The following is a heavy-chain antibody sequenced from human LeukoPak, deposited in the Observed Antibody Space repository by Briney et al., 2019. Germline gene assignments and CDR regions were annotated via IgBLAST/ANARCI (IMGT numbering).Heavy chain of an antibody. CDR1: GFIFSSFT. D-gene: IGHD2-2*01. V-gene: IGHV3-23*01. Sequence: GGSLRVSCAASGFIFSSFTMAWVRQSPGKGLEWVSSISASGDYTYYADSVKGRFTISRDNSKNTLYLQMNSLRADDAALYYCAGASVVPWYYWGQGTLVTVSS. CDR2: ISASGDYT. J-gene: IGHJ4*02. CDR3: AGASVVPWYY.